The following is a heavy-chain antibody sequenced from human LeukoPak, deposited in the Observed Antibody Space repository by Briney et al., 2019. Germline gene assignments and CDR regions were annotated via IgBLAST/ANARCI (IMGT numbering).Heavy chain of an antibody. D-gene: IGHD3-22*01. J-gene: IGHJ4*02. CDR2: VSTTSRTI. V-gene: IGHV3-48*04. CDR1: GFTFSSFS. CDR3: ARDGGYYDSSGYYLFDY. Sequence: GGSLRLSCAASGFTFSSFSTNWVRQAPGKGLEWISYVSTTSRTIYYADSVKGRITISRDNAKNSLYLQMNSLRAEDTAVYYCARDGGYYDSSGYYLFDYWGQGTLVTVSS.